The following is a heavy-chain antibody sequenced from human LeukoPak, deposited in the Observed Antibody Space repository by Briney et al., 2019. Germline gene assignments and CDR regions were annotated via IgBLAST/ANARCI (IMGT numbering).Heavy chain of an antibody. CDR3: ARQLGYCSDGSCYFDY. CDR1: GFTFSNYA. J-gene: IGHJ4*02. Sequence: YPGGSLRLSCAASGFTFSNYAMSWVRRAPGRGLEWRSAISSSGGSTYYADAVNGRVTISRDKSNNTLNLQMNSLRTEDTAVYHCARQLGYCSDGSCYFDYWGQGTLVTVSS. CDR2: ISSSGGST. D-gene: IGHD2-15*01. V-gene: IGHV3-23*01.